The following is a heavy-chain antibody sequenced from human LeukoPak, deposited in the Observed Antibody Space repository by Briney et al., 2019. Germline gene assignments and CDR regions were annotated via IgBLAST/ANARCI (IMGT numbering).Heavy chain of an antibody. CDR1: GFAFSFYA. Sequence: GGSLRLSCAASGFAFSFYAMSWLRQPPGKGLEWVSYISSSSSTIYYTDSVKGRFTISRDNAKNSLNLQMNSLRDEDTAVYYCARDRVGMDVWGQGTTVTVSS. D-gene: IGHD3-10*01. J-gene: IGHJ6*02. CDR2: ISSSSSTI. CDR3: ARDRVGMDV. V-gene: IGHV3-48*02.